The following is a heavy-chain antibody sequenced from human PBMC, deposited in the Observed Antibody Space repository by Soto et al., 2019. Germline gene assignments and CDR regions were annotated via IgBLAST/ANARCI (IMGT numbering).Heavy chain of an antibody. Sequence: EVQLVESGGGLVQPGGSLRLSCAASGFSFSDYNMNWVRQATGKGLEWVSYISSSGSTLSYADSVKGRFTISRDNAKISLYMQLNSLKAEDTAVYYCAGAFDIWGQGTVVTVSS. CDR2: ISSSGSTL. CDR1: GFSFSDYN. CDR3: AGAFDI. J-gene: IGHJ3*02. V-gene: IGHV3-48*01.